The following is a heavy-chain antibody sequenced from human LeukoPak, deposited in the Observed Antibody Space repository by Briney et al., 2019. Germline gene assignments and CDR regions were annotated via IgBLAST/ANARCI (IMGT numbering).Heavy chain of an antibody. V-gene: IGHV4-59*01. CDR1: GGSISSYY. CDR3: AREGISGSYGY. D-gene: IGHD1-26*01. J-gene: IGHJ4*02. Sequence: KPSGTLSLTCTVSGGSISSYYWSWIRQPPGKELEWIGYIYYSGSTNYNPSLKSRVTISVDTSKNQFSLKLSSVTAADTAVYYCAREGISGSYGYWGQGTLVTVSS. CDR2: IYYSGST.